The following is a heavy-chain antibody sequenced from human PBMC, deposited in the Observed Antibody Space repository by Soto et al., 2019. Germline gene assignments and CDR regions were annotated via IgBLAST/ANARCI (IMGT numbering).Heavy chain of an antibody. D-gene: IGHD2-15*01. CDR3: ARDPTMRGYFHFDP. Sequence: QVQLVESGGGLVEPGGSLRLSCAASGFLFSDHYMSWIRQAPGKGPEWISYISSTTIYYADSVRGRFTVSRDNAKHSLHLQMNRLRVDDTAVYFCARDPTMRGYFHFDPWRQGTLVTVSS. J-gene: IGHJ5*02. CDR2: ISSTTI. V-gene: IGHV3-11*01. CDR1: GFLFSDHY.